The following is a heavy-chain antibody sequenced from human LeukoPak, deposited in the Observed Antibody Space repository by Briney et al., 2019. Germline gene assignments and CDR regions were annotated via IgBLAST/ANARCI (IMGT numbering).Heavy chain of an antibody. D-gene: IGHD3-22*01. V-gene: IGHV3-23*01. CDR3: AKCDGGYYYPRYYFDY. Sequence: GGSLRLSCAASGFPLRTYALSWVRQAPGKGLEWVSAISGSGGSTYYADSVKGRFTISRDNSKNTLYLQMNSLRAEDTAVYYCAKCDGGYYYPRYYFDYWGQGTLVTVSS. CDR2: ISGSGGST. CDR1: GFPLRTYA. J-gene: IGHJ4*02.